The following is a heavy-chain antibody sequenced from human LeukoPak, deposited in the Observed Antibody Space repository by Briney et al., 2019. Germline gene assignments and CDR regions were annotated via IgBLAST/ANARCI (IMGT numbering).Heavy chain of an antibody. CDR2: ISGSGDNT. CDR3: ARDGGYFDWLPFDY. CDR1: GFTFSSYA. Sequence: PGGSLRLSCAASGFTFSSYAMNWVRQAPGKGLEWISSISGSGDNTYYADSVKGRFTISRDNSKNTLYLQMNSLRAEDTAVYYCARDGGYFDWLPFDYWGQGTLVTVSS. V-gene: IGHV3-23*01. D-gene: IGHD3-9*01. J-gene: IGHJ4*02.